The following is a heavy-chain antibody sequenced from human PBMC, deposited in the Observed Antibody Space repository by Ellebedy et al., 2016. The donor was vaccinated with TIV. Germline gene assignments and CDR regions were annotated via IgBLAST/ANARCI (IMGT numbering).Heavy chain of an antibody. Sequence: GESLKISCAASGFPVSSYAMSWVRQAPGKGLDWVSSISGSGGNIYYADSVKGRFTISRDNAKNSLYLQMNSLRAEYTAVYYCARATLGFDYWGQGALVTVSS. D-gene: IGHD1-26*01. V-gene: IGHV3-23*01. CDR2: ISGSGGNI. CDR3: ARATLGFDY. CDR1: GFPVSSYA. J-gene: IGHJ4*02.